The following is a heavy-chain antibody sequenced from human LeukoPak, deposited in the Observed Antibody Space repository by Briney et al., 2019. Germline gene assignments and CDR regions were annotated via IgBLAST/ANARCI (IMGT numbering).Heavy chain of an antibody. V-gene: IGHV1-69*02. J-gene: IGHJ4*02. D-gene: IGHD3-22*01. Sequence: GSSVKVSCKASGGTFSSYTISWVRQAPGQGLEWMGRIIPILGIANYAQKFQGRVTITADKSTSTAYMELSSLRSEDTAVYYCARGEYYYDSSGYYPFDYWGQGTLVTVSS. CDR3: ARGEYYYDSSGYYPFDY. CDR1: GGTFSSYT. CDR2: IIPILGIA.